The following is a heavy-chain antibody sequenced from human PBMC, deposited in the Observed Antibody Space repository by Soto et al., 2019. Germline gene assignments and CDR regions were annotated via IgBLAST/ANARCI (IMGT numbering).Heavy chain of an antibody. CDR1: GYTFSIYY. J-gene: IGHJ4*02. CDR2: INPTGVST. V-gene: IGHV1-46*01. CDR3: VRSYDDSNGFSLYQFDY. D-gene: IGHD3-22*01. Sequence: GTSVKPTSKSSGYTFSIYYIHWVRQAPGQGLEWMGIINPTGVSTTYAQKFQGRVTMTRDTSTSTVYIDMSSLRSEDTAVYYCVRSYDDSNGFSLYQFDYWGQGIRVTVTS.